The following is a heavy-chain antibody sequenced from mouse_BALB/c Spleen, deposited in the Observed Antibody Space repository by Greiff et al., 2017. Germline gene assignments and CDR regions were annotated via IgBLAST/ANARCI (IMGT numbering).Heavy chain of an antibody. Sequence: DVQLVESGGGLVKPGGSLKLSCAASGFTFSSYAMSWVRQTPEKRLEWVATISSGGSYTYYPDSVKGRFTISRDNAKNTLYLQMSSLRSEDTAMYYCARHSLYDYDEGFAYWGQGTLVTVSA. CDR3: ARHSLYDYDEGFAY. J-gene: IGHJ3*01. CDR1: GFTFSSYA. V-gene: IGHV5-9-3*01. CDR2: ISSGGSYT. D-gene: IGHD2-4*01.